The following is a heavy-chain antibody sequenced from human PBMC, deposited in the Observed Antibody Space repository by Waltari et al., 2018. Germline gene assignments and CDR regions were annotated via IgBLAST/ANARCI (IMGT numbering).Heavy chain of an antibody. Sequence: QSQLQESGPGLVKPSGTLSLICAVSGDSMNYWWSWVRQPPGKGLEWIGQVLGSGRTNYNPSFASRVTISLDTSTHQFALKMTSATAADTALYYCARDRGRGLYLDTWGQGILVTVSP. CDR3: ARDRGRGLYLDT. CDR1: GDSMNYW. D-gene: IGHD2-15*01. CDR2: VLGSGRT. J-gene: IGHJ4*02. V-gene: IGHV4-4*02.